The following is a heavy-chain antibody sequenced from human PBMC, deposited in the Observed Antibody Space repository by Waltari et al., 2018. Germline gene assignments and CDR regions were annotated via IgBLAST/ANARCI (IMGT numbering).Heavy chain of an antibody. J-gene: IGHJ4*02. CDR1: GGSISSSSYY. CDR3: ARAFLLGELSGALDY. V-gene: IGHV4-39*07. Sequence: QLQLQESGPGLVKPSETLSLTCTVSGGSISSSSYYWGWIRQPPGKGLEWIVSIYYSGSTYYNPSLKSRVTISVDTSKNQFSLKLSSVTAADTAVYYCARAFLLGELSGALDYWGQGTLVTVSS. CDR2: IYYSGST. D-gene: IGHD3-16*02.